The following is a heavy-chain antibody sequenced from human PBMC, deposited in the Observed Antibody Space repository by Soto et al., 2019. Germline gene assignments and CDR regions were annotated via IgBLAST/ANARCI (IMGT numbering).Heavy chain of an antibody. CDR2: ISCSGGST. Sequence: GGSLRRSCADSGFTFSSYAMSWVRQAPGKGLEWVSAISCSGGSTYYADSVKGRFTISRDNSKNTLYLQMNSLRAEDTAVYYCAKGEYSSSLTNTYYFDYWGQGTLVTVSS. CDR3: AKGEYSSSLTNTYYFDY. D-gene: IGHD6-6*01. J-gene: IGHJ4*02. V-gene: IGHV3-23*01. CDR1: GFTFSSYA.